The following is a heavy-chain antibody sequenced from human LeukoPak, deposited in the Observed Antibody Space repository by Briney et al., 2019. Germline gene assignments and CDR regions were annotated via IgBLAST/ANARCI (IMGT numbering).Heavy chain of an antibody. CDR1: GGTFSSYA. V-gene: IGHV1-69*13. CDR2: IIPISGTA. D-gene: IGHD6-13*01. J-gene: IGHJ4*02. Sequence: GASVKVSCKASGGTFSSYAISWVRQAPGQGLEWMGGIIPISGTANYAQKFQGRVTITADESTSTAYMELSSLRSEDTAVYYCARGSQQLVLRYYFDYWGQGTLVTVSS. CDR3: ARGSQQLVLRYYFDY.